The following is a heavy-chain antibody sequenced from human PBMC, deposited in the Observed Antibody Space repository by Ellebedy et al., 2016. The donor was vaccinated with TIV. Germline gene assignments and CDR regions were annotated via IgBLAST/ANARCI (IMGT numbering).Heavy chain of an antibody. CDR1: GFTFSSYA. J-gene: IGHJ4*02. CDR2: ISSSGGST. CDR3: VSGDFAY. V-gene: IGHV3-23*01. Sequence: PGGSLRLSCAASGFTFSSYAMSWVRQAPGKGLEWVSAISSSGGSTFYADSVKGRFTISRDNSRNTLTLQMSSLRPEDTAMYYCVSGDFAYWGQGTLVTVSS.